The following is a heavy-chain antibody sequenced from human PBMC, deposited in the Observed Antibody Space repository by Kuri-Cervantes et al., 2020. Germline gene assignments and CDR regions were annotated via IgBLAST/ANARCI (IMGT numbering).Heavy chain of an antibody. CDR2: IYYSGGT. Sequence: GSLRLSCAVYGGSFSGYYWGWIRQPPGKGLEWIGSIYYSGGTYYNPSLKSRVTISVDTSKNQFSLKLSSVTAADTAVYYCARHHSSGYSSDDAFDIWGQGTMVTVSS. D-gene: IGHD3-22*01. V-gene: IGHV4-39*01. CDR3: ARHHSSGYSSDDAFDI. J-gene: IGHJ3*02. CDR1: GGSFSGYY.